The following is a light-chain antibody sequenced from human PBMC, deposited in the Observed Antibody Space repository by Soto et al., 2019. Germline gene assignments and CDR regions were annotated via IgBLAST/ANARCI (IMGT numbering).Light chain of an antibody. CDR2: EVS. CDR1: SSDVGGYNY. V-gene: IGLV2-14*01. J-gene: IGLJ1*01. CDR3: SSYTSTSTPCV. Sequence: QSVLTQPASESGSPGQSITISCTGTSSDVGGYNYVSWYQLHPGKAPKLIIYEVSHRPSGASNHFSGYKSGNTASLTISGLQAEDEADYYCSSYTSTSTPCVFGTGTKVTVL.